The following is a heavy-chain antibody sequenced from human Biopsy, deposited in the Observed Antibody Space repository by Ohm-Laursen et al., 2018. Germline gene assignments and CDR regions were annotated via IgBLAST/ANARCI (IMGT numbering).Heavy chain of an antibody. Sequence: ASVKISCKASGFSFTGYYIHWVRQAPGQGLEWMGWISPKSGGTNYAQKFQGNITMTKNTSMSTAYMEMSRLRSDDTAVYYCALQSVAQMKNFDYWGQGTLVTVSS. CDR3: ALQSVAQMKNFDY. V-gene: IGHV1-2*02. CDR1: GFSFTGYY. J-gene: IGHJ4*02. D-gene: IGHD6-19*01. CDR2: ISPKSGGT.